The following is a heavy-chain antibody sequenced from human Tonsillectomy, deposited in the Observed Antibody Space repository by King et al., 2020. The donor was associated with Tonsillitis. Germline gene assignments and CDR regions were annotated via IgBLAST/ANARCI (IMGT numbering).Heavy chain of an antibody. CDR2: FYLCGWA. CDR3: ASFQYYYETSGYTADF. V-gene: IGHV4-39*01. Sequence: LQLQESGPGLVKPSETLSLTCTVSGDSISSSTYYLGWIRQPPGKGLEWVGGFYLCGWANVYPSLKSRVTSSVDMSKNQFFMKLSSLTAADTHIYYCASFQYYYETSGYTADFWGQGTLVTVSS. D-gene: IGHD3-22*01. J-gene: IGHJ4*02. CDR1: GDSISSSTYY.